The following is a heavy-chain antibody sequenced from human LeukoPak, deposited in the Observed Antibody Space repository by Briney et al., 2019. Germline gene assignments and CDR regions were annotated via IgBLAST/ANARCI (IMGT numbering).Heavy chain of an antibody. J-gene: IGHJ5*02. Sequence: ASVKVSCKASGGTLSSYAISWVRQAPGQGLEWMGRIIPIFGTANYAQKFQGRVTITTDESTSTAYMELSSLRSEDTAVYYCARDRRGIAVAGKHWFDPWGQGTLVTVSS. CDR1: GGTLSSYA. D-gene: IGHD6-19*01. V-gene: IGHV1-69*05. CDR3: ARDRRGIAVAGKHWFDP. CDR2: IIPIFGTA.